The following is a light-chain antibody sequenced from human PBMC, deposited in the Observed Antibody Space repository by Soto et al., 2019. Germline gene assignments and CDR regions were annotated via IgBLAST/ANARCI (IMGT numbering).Light chain of an antibody. CDR1: QSFRGL. V-gene: IGKV3-11*01. CDR3: QQRHMWPIT. J-gene: IGKJ5*01. Sequence: EVLLTQSAVTLSLSPGEGASLSCRASQSFRGLLAWYQQKPGQAPRLLIYDAYNRATGIPPRFSGSGSGTDFTLTISSLEPEDSAVYYCQQRHMWPITFGQGTRLEIK. CDR2: DAY.